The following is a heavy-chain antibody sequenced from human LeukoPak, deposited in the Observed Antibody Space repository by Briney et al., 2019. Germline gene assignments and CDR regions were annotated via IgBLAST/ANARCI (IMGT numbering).Heavy chain of an antibody. CDR3: ARDHSRGDFWSGLRSDAFDI. J-gene: IGHJ3*02. V-gene: IGHV3-30*03. CDR2: ISYDGSNK. CDR1: GFTFSSYG. D-gene: IGHD3-3*01. Sequence: HPGRSLRLSCEASGFTFSSYGMHWVRQAPGKGLEWVAVISYDGSNKYYADSVKGRFTISRDNAKNSLYLQMNSLRAEDTAVYYCARDHSRGDFWSGLRSDAFDIWGQGTMVTVSS.